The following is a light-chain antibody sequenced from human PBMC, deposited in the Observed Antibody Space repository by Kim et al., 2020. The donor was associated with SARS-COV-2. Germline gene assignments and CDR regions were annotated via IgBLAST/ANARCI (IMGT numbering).Light chain of an antibody. Sequence: QSALTQPPSASGSPGQSVTISCTGTSSDLGGYNYVSWYQQHPGKAPKLMIFDVSKRPSVVPDRFSGSKSGNTASLTVSGLQADDEADYYCSSYAGRAFGGGTKLTVL. CDR3: SSYAGRA. J-gene: IGLJ2*01. CDR2: DVS. V-gene: IGLV2-8*01. CDR1: SSDLGGYNY.